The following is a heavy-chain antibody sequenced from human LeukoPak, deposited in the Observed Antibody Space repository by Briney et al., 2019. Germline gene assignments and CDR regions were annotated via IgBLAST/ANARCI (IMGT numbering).Heavy chain of an antibody. Sequence: GGSLRLSCAASGFTFSSYGMHWVRQAPGKGLEWVAVIWYVGSNKYYADSVKGRFTISRDNSKNTLYLQMNSLRAEDTAVYYCAKDLNRIVVVPAVLDYWGQGTLVTVSS. V-gene: IGHV3-33*06. CDR2: IWYVGSNK. CDR3: AKDLNRIVVVPAVLDY. CDR1: GFTFSSYG. D-gene: IGHD2-2*01. J-gene: IGHJ4*02.